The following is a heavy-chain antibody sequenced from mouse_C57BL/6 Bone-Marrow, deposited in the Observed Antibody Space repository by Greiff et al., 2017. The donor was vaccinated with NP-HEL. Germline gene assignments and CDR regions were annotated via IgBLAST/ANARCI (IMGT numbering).Heavy chain of an antibody. CDR3: ARSGIYDGYYGYFDV. CDR1: GYTFTSYW. J-gene: IGHJ1*03. D-gene: IGHD2-3*01. V-gene: IGHV1-55*01. CDR2: IYPGSGST. Sequence: QVQLQQPGAELVKPGASVKMSCKASGYTFTSYWITWVKQRPGQGLEWIGDIYPGSGSTNYNEKFKSKATLTVDTSSSTAYMQLSSLKSEDSAVYYCARSGIYDGYYGYFDVWGTGTTVTVSS.